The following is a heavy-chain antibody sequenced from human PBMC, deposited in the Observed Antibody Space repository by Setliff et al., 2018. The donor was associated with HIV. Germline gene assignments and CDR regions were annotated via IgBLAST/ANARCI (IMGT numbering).Heavy chain of an antibody. V-gene: IGHV3-49*04. D-gene: IGHD3-16*01. J-gene: IGHJ4*02. CDR3: TRDFGGATDY. CDR2: IRSKAYGGTT. CDR1: GFTFPNYA. Sequence: GGSLRLSCAASGFTFPNYAISWVRQAPGKGLEWVGFIRSKAYGGTTEYAASVKGRFTISRDDSKSVAFMQMNSLKIEDTAVYYCTRDFGGATDYWGQGTLVTVSS.